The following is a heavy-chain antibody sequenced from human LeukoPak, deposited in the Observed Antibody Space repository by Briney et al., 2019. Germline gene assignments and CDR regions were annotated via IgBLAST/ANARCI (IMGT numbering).Heavy chain of an antibody. CDR2: IYTSGST. J-gene: IGHJ2*01. CDR1: GGSISSGSYY. Sequence: SETLSLTCTVSGGSISSGSYYWSWIRQPAGKGLEWIGRIYTSGSTNYNPSLKSRVTISVDTSKNQFSLKLSSVTAADTAVYYCARHGSYYNRYWYFDLWGRGTLVTVSS. D-gene: IGHD3-10*01. CDR3: ARHGSYYNRYWYFDL. V-gene: IGHV4-61*02.